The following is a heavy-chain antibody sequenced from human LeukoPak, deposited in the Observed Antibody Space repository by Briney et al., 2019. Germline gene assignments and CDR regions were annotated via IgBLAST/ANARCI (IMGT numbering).Heavy chain of an antibody. J-gene: IGHJ4*02. CDR3: ARARDSSGWYPADY. V-gene: IGHV4-59*01. Sequence: SETLSLTCTVSGGSISSYYWGWIRQPPGKGLEWIGYIYYSGSTNYNPSLKSRVTISVDTSKNQFSLKLSSVTAADTAVYYCARARDSSGWYPADYCGQGTLVTVSS. D-gene: IGHD6-19*01. CDR2: IYYSGST. CDR1: GGSISSYY.